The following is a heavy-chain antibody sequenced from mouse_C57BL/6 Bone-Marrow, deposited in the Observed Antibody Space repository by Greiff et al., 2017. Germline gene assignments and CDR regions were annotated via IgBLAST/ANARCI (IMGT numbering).Heavy chain of an antibody. J-gene: IGHJ3*01. D-gene: IGHD1-1*01. CDR2: IWSGGST. V-gene: IGHV2-2*01. CDR1: GFSLTSYG. Sequence: QVHVKQSGPGLVQPSQSLSITCTASGFSLTSYGVHWVRQSPGKGLEWLGVIWSGGSTDYNAAFISRLSISKDNSKSQVFFKMNSLQADDTAIYYCASYYDFAYWGQGTLVTVSA. CDR3: ASYYDFAY.